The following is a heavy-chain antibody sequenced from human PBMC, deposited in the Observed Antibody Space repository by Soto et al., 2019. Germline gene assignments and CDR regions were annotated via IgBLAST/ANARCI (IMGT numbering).Heavy chain of an antibody. V-gene: IGHV3-23*01. J-gene: IGHJ4*02. CDR1: GFTFSSYA. CDR3: ATPTRRDGYNNGDY. D-gene: IGHD4-4*01. CDR2: ISGSGGST. Sequence: EVQLLEAGGGLVQPGGSLRLSCAASGFTFSSYAMSWIRQAPGKGLERVSAISGSGGSTYYADSVKGRFTNSRDNPKNTLYLQMNSLRAEDTAVYYCATPTRRDGYNNGDYWGQGTLVTVSS.